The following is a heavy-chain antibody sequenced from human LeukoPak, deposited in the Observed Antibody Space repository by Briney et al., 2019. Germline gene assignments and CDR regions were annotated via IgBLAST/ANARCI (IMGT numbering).Heavy chain of an antibody. J-gene: IGHJ4*02. CDR3: ARAVVVINVRAFDY. CDR2: INPNSGGT. Sequence: GASVKVSCKASGYTFTGYYMHWVRQAPGQGLEWMGWINPNSGGTNYAQKFQGRVTMTRDTSISTAYMELSRLRSDDTAVYYCARAVVVINVRAFDYWGQGTLVTVSS. D-gene: IGHD3-22*01. V-gene: IGHV1-2*02. CDR1: GYTFTGYY.